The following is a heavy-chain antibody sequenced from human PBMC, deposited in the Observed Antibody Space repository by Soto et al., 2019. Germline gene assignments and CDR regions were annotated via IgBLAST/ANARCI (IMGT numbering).Heavy chain of an antibody. V-gene: IGHV1-69*06. D-gene: IGHD5-12*01. J-gene: IGHJ4*02. CDR2: IVPIFGTA. Sequence: ASVKVSCKASGGTFNSYGLTWVRQAPGQGLEWMGRIVPIFGTANYAQKFQGRVTITADKPTSTAYMELSSLRFEDTGVYYCASRVNGYSGFATHCWGQGTLVTVSS. CDR1: GGTFNSYG. CDR3: ASRVNGYSGFATHC.